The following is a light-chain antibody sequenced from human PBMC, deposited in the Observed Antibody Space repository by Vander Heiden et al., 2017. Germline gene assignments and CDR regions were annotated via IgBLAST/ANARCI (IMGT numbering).Light chain of an antibody. CDR1: SSNIGSGA. J-gene: IGLJ3*02. CDR3: ASWDDSLNGPV. CDR2: KND. Sequence: QSVLTQPPSVSGTPGQRGTISCSGSSSNIGSGAVNWYQQLPGTAPRPLIDKNDERPSGVPDRFPGSKSGTSASLAISGLRSEDEADYSCASWDDSLNGPVFGGGTKLTVL. V-gene: IGLV1-44*01.